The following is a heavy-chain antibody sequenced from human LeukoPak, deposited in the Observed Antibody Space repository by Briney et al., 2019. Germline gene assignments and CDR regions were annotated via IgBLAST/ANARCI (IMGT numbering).Heavy chain of an antibody. CDR3: ATGGGTYDY. CDR1: GFTFTNAW. V-gene: IGHV3-15*01. CDR2: IRRKTDGGTT. D-gene: IGHD3-16*01. Sequence: GGSLRLSCTASGFTFTNAWMSWVRQAPGKGPEWVGRIRRKTDGGTTDYATPVKGRFTISRDDSKNALYLQMNSLKAGDTAMYYCATGGGTYDYWGQGTLVTVSS. J-gene: IGHJ4*02.